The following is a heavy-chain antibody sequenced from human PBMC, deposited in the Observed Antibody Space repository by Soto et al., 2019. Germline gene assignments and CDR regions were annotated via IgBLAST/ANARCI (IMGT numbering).Heavy chain of an antibody. CDR2: IIPIFGTA. D-gene: IGHD2-15*01. Sequence: SVKVSCKASGGTFSSYAISWVRQAPGQGLEWMGGIIPIFGTANYAQKFQGRVTITADESTSTAYMELSSLRSEDTAVYYCASISGLVVVAATPPWNRFDPWGQGTLVIVSS. CDR3: ASISGLVVVAATPPWNRFDP. CDR1: GGTFSSYA. J-gene: IGHJ5*02. V-gene: IGHV1-69*13.